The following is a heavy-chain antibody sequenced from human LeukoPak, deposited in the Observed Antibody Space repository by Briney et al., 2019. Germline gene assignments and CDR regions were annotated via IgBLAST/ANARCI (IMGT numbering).Heavy chain of an antibody. D-gene: IGHD3-3*01. V-gene: IGHV4-59*01. CDR3: ARLGSDDFWSGSYYFDY. Sequence: SETLSLTCTVSGGSISSYYWSWIRQPPGKGLEWIGYIYYSGSTNYNPSLKSRVTISVDTSKNQFSLKLSSVTAADTAVYYCARLGSDDFWSGSYYFDYWGQGTLVTVSS. CDR2: IYYSGST. J-gene: IGHJ4*02. CDR1: GGSISSYY.